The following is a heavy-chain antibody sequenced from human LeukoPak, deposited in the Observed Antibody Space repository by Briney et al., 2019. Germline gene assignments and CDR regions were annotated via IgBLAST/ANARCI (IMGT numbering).Heavy chain of an antibody. V-gene: IGHV3-7*01. CDR2: IDKHGSGK. D-gene: IGHD1-26*01. CDR3: ARDAGWGYYDL. J-gene: IGHJ4*02. Sequence: PGGSLRLSCVASGFTFSTSWVTWVRQAPGKGLEWVANIDKHGSGKYYVDSVKGRFGISRDYASNSVFLQMGGLRAEDTSVYYCARDAGWGYYDLWGQGTPVTVSS. CDR1: GFTFSTSW.